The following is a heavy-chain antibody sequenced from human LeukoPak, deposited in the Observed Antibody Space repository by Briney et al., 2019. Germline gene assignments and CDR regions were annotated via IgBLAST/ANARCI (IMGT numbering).Heavy chain of an antibody. V-gene: IGHV4-4*07. CDR3: ARTRIAAAGSPSDDC. CDR1: GGSISSYY. CDR2: IYTSGST. Sequence: PSEALSLTCTVSGGSISSYYWSWIRQPAGKGLEWIGRIYTSGSTNYNPSLKSRVTMSVDTSKNQFSLKLSSVTAADTAVYYCARTRIAAAGSPSDDCWGQGTLVTVSS. D-gene: IGHD6-13*01. J-gene: IGHJ4*02.